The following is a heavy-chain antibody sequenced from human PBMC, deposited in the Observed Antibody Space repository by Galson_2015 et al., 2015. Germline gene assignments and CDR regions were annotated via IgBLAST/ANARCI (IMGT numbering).Heavy chain of an antibody. Sequence: SLRLSCAASGFTFSSYAMHWVRQAPGKGLEWVAVISYDGSNKYYADSVKGRFTISRDNSKNTLYLQMNSLRAEDTAVYYCARGPAYYYGSGSYSRDAFDIWGQGTMVTVSS. D-gene: IGHD3-10*01. CDR3: ARGPAYYYGSGSYSRDAFDI. CDR1: GFTFSSYA. CDR2: ISYDGSNK. V-gene: IGHV3-30-3*01. J-gene: IGHJ3*02.